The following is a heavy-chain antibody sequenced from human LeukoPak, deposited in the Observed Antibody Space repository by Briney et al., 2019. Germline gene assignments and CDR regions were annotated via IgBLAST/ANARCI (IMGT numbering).Heavy chain of an antibody. Sequence: GGSLRLSCAASGFTFSSYNMNWVRQAPGKGLEWVSAISGSGGSTYYADSVKGRFTISRDNSKNTLYLQMNSLRAEDTAVYYCAKRAQQQLVPSLYYYYMDVWGKGTTVTVSS. CDR3: AKRAQQQLVPSLYYYYMDV. J-gene: IGHJ6*03. CDR1: GFTFSSYN. V-gene: IGHV3-23*01. CDR2: ISGSGGST. D-gene: IGHD6-13*01.